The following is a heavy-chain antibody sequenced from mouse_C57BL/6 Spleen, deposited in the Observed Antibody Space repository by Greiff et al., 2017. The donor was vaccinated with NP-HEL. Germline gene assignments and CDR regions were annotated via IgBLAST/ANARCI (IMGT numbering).Heavy chain of an antibody. CDR1: GYTFTSYW. CDR3: ASLDYSGSRGESYYFGY. V-gene: IGHV1-55*01. CDR2: IYPGSGST. D-gene: IGHD1-1*01. J-gene: IGHJ2*01. Sequence: QVQLQQPGAELVKPGASVKMSCKASGYTFTSYWITWVKQRPGQGLEWIGDIYPGSGSTNYNEKFKSKATLTVDTSSSTAYMQLSSLTSEDSAVYYCASLDYSGSRGESYYFGYWGQGTTLTVSS.